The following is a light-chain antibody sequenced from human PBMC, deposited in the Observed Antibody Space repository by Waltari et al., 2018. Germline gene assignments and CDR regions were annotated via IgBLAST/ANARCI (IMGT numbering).Light chain of an antibody. V-gene: IGKV3-11*01. CDR1: QSISSH. Sequence: ETVLTQSPATLSLSPGERATLSCRASQSISSHLAWYQQKPGQPPRLLIYDESKRATGIPARFSCSGSGTDFTLTISSLEPEDFAVYYRQQRSNLWTFGQGTKVEIK. J-gene: IGKJ1*01. CDR3: QQRSNLWT. CDR2: DES.